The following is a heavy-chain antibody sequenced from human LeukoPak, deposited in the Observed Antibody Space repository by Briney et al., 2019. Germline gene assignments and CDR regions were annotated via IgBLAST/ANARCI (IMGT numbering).Heavy chain of an antibody. CDR3: AKDLSWLGLGY. J-gene: IGHJ4*02. CDR2: IGDSGLT. CDR1: GFTFSSYG. Sequence: GGSLRLSCAASGFTFSSYGMSWVRQAPGKGLEWVSGIGDSGLTYYADSVKGRFTISRDNSKSTVYLQMNSLRVEDTALYYCAKDLSWLGLGYWGLGTLVTVSS. V-gene: IGHV3-23*01. D-gene: IGHD6-19*01.